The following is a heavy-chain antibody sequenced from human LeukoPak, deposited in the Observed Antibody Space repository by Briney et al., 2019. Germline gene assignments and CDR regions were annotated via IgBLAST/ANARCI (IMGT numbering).Heavy chain of an antibody. Sequence: GGSLRLSCAASGFTFSSYWMSWVRQAPGKGLEWVANIKQDGSEKYYVDSVKGRFTISRDDAKNSLYLQMNSLRAEDTAVYYCACDSGWSPFDYWGQGTLVTVSS. CDR2: IKQDGSEK. D-gene: IGHD6-19*01. J-gene: IGHJ4*02. CDR1: GFTFSSYW. V-gene: IGHV3-7*01. CDR3: ACDSGWSPFDY.